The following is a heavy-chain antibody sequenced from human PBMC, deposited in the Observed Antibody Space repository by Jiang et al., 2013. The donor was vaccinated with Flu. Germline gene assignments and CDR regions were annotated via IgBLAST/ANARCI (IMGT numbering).Heavy chain of an antibody. CDR2: ISSSSTTI. J-gene: IGHJ4*02. Sequence: EVQLLESGGGLVQPGGSLRLSCAVSGFTFSDYSMNWVRQAPGKGLEWVSYISSSSTTIYYADSVKGRFTISRHNAKNSLFLHMNSLRAEDTAVYYCATLSPWYYYDSSGQAHFDYWGQGTLVTVSS. CDR3: ATLSPWYYYDSSGQAHFDY. CDR1: GFTFSDYS. D-gene: IGHD3-22*01. V-gene: IGHV3-48*01.